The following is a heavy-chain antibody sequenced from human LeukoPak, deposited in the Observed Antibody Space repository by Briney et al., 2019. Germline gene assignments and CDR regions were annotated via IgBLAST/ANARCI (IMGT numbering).Heavy chain of an antibody. CDR1: GFTFSSYG. V-gene: IGHV3-33*06. D-gene: IGHD3-10*01. J-gene: IGHJ4*02. CDR3: AKSIESEIYDYGSGSYLDY. CDR2: IWYDGSNK. Sequence: QAGGSLRLSCAASGFTFSSYGMHWVRQAPGKGLEWVAVIWYDGSNKYYADSVKGRFTISRDNSKNTLYLQMNSLRAEDTAVYYCAKSIESEIYDYGSGSYLDYWGQGTLVTVSS.